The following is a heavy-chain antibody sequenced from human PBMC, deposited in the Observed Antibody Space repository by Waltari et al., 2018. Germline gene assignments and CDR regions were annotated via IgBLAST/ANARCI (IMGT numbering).Heavy chain of an antibody. CDR3: ARERLPITTGGGFQH. CDR2: ISYDGSNK. CDR1: GFTFSSYS. Sequence: QVQGVESGGGVVQPGRSLRLSCAASGFTFSSYSMHWVRQAPGKGLEWVAVISYDGSNKYYADSVKGRFTISRDNSKNTLYLQMNSLRAEDTAVYYCARERLPITTGGGFQHWGQGTQVTVSS. V-gene: IGHV3-30*01. D-gene: IGHD2-15*01. J-gene: IGHJ1*01.